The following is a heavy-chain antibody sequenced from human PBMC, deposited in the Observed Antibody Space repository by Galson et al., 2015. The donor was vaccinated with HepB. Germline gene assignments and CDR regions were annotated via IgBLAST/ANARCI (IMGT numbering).Heavy chain of an antibody. Sequence: SLRLSCAASGFTFDDYTMHWVRQAPGKGLEWVSLISWDGGSTYYADSVKGRFTISRDNSKNSLYLQMNSLRTEDTALYYCAKDFGGAIGQFDYWGQGTLVTVSS. CDR2: ISWDGGST. D-gene: IGHD3-16*01. J-gene: IGHJ4*02. CDR1: GFTFDDYT. V-gene: IGHV3-43*01. CDR3: AKDFGGAIGQFDY.